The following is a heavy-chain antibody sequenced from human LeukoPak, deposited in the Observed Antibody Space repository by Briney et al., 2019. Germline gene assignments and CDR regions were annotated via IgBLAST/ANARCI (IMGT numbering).Heavy chain of an antibody. CDR1: GFTFSSYE. V-gene: IGHV3-48*03. Sequence: GGSLRLSCAASGFTFSSYEMNWVRQAPGKGLEGVSYISSSGSTIYYADSVKGRFTISRDNAKNSRYLQMNSLRAEDTAVYYCAELGITMIGGVWGKGTTVTISS. D-gene: IGHD3-10*02. CDR3: AELGITMIGGV. J-gene: IGHJ6*04. CDR2: ISSSGSTI.